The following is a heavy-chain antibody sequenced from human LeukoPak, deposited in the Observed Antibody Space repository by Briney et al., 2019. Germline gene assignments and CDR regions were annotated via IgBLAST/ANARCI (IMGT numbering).Heavy chain of an antibody. V-gene: IGHV4-34*01. D-gene: IGHD3-16*01. CDR2: IYYSGST. CDR1: GLSFSGYY. J-gene: IGHJ6*03. CDR3: ARDYGKPEAGYYMDV. Sequence: SETLSLICADYGLSFSGYYWGWIRQPPGKGLEWIGSIYYSGSTYYNPSRKSRVTISVDTSKNQFSLKLNFVTAADTAVYYCARDYGKPEAGYYMDVWGKGTTVTVSS.